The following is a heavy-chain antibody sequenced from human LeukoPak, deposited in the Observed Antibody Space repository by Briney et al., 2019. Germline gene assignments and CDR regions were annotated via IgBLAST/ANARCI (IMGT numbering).Heavy chain of an antibody. Sequence: ASVKVSCKASGYTITDYHIHWVRQAPGQGLEWMGWLNPNSGDTYYSQKFQGRVTMTRDTSISTAYMDLTRLRSDDMAVYYCARHRGAVPARGYGMDVWGQGTTVTVSS. D-gene: IGHD6-19*01. CDR3: ARHRGAVPARGYGMDV. V-gene: IGHV1-2*02. J-gene: IGHJ6*02. CDR2: LNPNSGDT. CDR1: GYTITDYH.